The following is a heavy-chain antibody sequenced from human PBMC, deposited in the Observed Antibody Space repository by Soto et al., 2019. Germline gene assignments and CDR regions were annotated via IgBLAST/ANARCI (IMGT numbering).Heavy chain of an antibody. V-gene: IGHV4-59*01. CDR1: GGSISSYY. CDR3: ARGQAAAGLIDY. CDR2: IYYSGST. D-gene: IGHD6-13*01. J-gene: IGHJ4*02. Sequence: SETLSLTCTVSGGSISSYYLSWIRQPPGKGLEWIGYIYYSGSTNYNPSLKSRVTISVDTSKNQFSLKLSSVTAADTAVYYCARGQAAAGLIDYWGQGTLVTVSS.